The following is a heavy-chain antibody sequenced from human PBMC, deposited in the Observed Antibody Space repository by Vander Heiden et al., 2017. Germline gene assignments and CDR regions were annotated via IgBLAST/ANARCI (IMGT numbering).Heavy chain of an antibody. V-gene: IGHV3-9*02. J-gene: IGHJ4*02. CDR3: AKDGGYCSGGSCWGYYFDY. CDR1: GFTSDDYA. D-gene: IGHD2-15*01. Sequence: EVQLVESGGGLVQPGRSLRLSCAASGFTSDDYAMHWVRQAPGKGLEWVSGISWNSGSIGYADSVKGRFTISRDNAKNSLYLQMNSLRAEDTALYYCAKDGGYCSGGSCWGYYFDYWGQGTLVTVSS. CDR2: ISWNSGSI.